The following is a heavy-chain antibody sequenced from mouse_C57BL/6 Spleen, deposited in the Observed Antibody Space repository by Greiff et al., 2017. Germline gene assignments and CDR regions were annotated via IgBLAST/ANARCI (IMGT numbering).Heavy chain of an antibody. CDR2: INPSTGGT. Sequence: EVQLQQSGPELVKPGASVKISCKASGYSFTGYYMNWVKQSPEKSLEWIGEINPSTGGTTYNQKFKAKATLTVDKSSSTAYMQLKSLTSEDSAVYYGARRITTVVENYAMDYWGQGTSVTVSS. CDR1: GYSFTGYY. J-gene: IGHJ4*01. V-gene: IGHV1-42*01. CDR3: ARRITTVVENYAMDY. D-gene: IGHD1-1*01.